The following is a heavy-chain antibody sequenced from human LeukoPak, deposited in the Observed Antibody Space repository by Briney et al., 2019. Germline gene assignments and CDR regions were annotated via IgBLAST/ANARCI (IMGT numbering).Heavy chain of an antibody. V-gene: IGHV3-48*03. J-gene: IGHJ4*02. D-gene: IGHD6-19*01. CDR2: ISHSGRTI. CDR1: GFTFSNYE. Sequence: GGSLRRSCAASGFTFSNYELNWVRQAPGKGLEWVSYISHSGRTIYSADSVKGRFTISRDNAKNSLYLQMNSLRAEDTAVYYCARDRDGSGWHDYWGQGTLVTVSS. CDR3: ARDRDGSGWHDY.